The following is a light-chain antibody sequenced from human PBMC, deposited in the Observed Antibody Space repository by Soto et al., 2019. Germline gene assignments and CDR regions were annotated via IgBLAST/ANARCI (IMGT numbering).Light chain of an antibody. V-gene: IGLV2-14*01. Sequence: QSALTQPASGYGSPGQSITISCTKTSSDFGGYNYVSWYQQHPGKAPKLMIYDVSNRPSGVSNRFSGSRSGNTASLTISGLQAEDEADYYCSSYTSSSTLYVFGTGTKVTV. CDR2: DVS. CDR3: SSYTSSSTLYV. CDR1: SSDFGGYNY. J-gene: IGLJ1*01.